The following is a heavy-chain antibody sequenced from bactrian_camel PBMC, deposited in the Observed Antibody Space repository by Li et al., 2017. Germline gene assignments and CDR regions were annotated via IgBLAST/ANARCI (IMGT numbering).Heavy chain of an antibody. Sequence: QVQLVESGGGSVPAGGSLRLSCAASGYTYSGNCAAWFRQYPEKGRERVATVDRDGRTNYLDSVKGRFTISRDNVESTVYLQMNSLKVEDTALYYWATSRSYCLGGDYCYEPFHNWGHGTQVTVSS. CDR3: ATSRSYCLGGDYCYEPFHN. V-gene: IGHV3S53*01. J-gene: IGHJ4*01. CDR2: VDRDGRT. D-gene: IGHD2*01. CDR1: GYTYSGNC.